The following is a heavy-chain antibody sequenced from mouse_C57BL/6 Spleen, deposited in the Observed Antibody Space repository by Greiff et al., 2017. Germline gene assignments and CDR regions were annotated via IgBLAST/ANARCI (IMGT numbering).Heavy chain of an antibody. CDR3: ANGYYYGSSYDHDDMDY. CDR1: GYAFSSSW. Sequence: QVQLQQSGPELVKPGASVKISCKASGYAFSSSWMNWVKQRPGKGLEWIGRIYPGDGDTNYNGKFKGKATLTADKSSSTAYMQLSSLTSEDSAVYFCANGYYYGSSYDHDDMDYWGQGTSVTVSS. J-gene: IGHJ4*01. D-gene: IGHD1-1*01. CDR2: IYPGDGDT. V-gene: IGHV1-82*01.